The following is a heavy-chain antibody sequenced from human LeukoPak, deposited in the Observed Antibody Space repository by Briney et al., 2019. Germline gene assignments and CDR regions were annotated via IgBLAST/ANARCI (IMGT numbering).Heavy chain of an antibody. CDR1: GFTFSSYW. Sequence: QTGGSLRHSCAASGFTFSSYWMHWVRQAPGKGLVWVSRINSDGSSTSYADSVKGRFTISRDNAKNTLYLQMNSLRAEDTAVYYCARVGGKLSAAGYWGQGTLVTVSS. V-gene: IGHV3-74*01. CDR3: ARVGGKLSAAGY. J-gene: IGHJ4*02. CDR2: INSDGSST. D-gene: IGHD6-13*01.